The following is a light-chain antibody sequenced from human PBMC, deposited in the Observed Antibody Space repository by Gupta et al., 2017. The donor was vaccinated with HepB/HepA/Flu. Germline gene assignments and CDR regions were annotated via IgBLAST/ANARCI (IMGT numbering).Light chain of an antibody. CDR3: AAWDDSLNCVV. CDR1: SSNIGSNT. J-gene: IGLJ2*01. V-gene: IGLV1-44*01. Sequence: SVLTQPPSASGTPGQRVTISCSGSSSNIGSNTVNWYQQPPGTAPKLLIYCNNQRPSVVPDRFSGSKSGTSASLAISGLQAEDEADYYCAAWDDSLNCVVFGGGTKLTVL. CDR2: CNN.